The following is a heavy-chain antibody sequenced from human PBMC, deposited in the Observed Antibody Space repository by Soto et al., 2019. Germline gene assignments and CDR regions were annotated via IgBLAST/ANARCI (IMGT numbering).Heavy chain of an antibody. J-gene: IGHJ4*02. CDR1: GFTFSSYA. V-gene: IGHV3-23*01. CDR3: AKRALSIITFDY. CDR2: ISGSGGST. Sequence: GGSLRLSCAASGFTFSSYAMSWVRQAPGKGLEWVSAISGSGGSTDYADSVKGRFTVSRDNSKNTLYMQMNSLRAEDTAVYYCAKRALSIITFDYWGLGTLVTVSS. D-gene: IGHD3-22*01.